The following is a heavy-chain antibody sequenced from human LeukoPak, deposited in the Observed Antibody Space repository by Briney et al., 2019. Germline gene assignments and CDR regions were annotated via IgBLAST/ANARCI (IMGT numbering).Heavy chain of an antibody. CDR2: IYSGGST. V-gene: IGHV3-66*01. CDR3: ASGGSGWSYYYYYYMDV. D-gene: IGHD6-19*01. J-gene: IGHJ6*03. Sequence: GGSLRLSCAASGFTFSSYGMSWVRQAPGKGLEWVSVIYSGGSTYYADSVKGRFTISRDNSKNTLYLQMNSLRAEDTAVYYCASGGSGWSYYYYYYMDVWGKGTTVTISS. CDR1: GFTFSSYG.